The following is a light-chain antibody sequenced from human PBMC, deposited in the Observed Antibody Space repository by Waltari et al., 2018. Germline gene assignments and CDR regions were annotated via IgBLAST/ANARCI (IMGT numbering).Light chain of an antibody. CDR1: QSIARS. CDR3: QQSYRIPPIT. Sequence: DIQMTQSPSSLSASVGDRVTIPCRASQSIARSLNWYQQKPGQAPKLLIYVASTLQSGVPSRFSGSGSGTDFTLTISSLQPEDFATYYCQQSYRIPPITFGQGTRLEIK. J-gene: IGKJ5*01. CDR2: VAS. V-gene: IGKV1-39*01.